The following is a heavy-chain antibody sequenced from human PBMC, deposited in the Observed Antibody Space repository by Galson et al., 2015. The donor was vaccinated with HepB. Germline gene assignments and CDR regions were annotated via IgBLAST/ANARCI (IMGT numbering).Heavy chain of an antibody. D-gene: IGHD5-12*01. J-gene: IGHJ4*02. CDR1: GYTFTSYA. CDR3: ARTLRLSGYDLGY. Sequence: SVKVSCKASGYTFTSYAMHWVRQAPGQRLEWMGWINAGNGNTKYSQKFQGRVTITRDTSASTAYMELSSLRSEDTAVYYCARTLRLSGYDLGYWGQGTLVTVSS. CDR2: INAGNGNT. V-gene: IGHV1-3*01.